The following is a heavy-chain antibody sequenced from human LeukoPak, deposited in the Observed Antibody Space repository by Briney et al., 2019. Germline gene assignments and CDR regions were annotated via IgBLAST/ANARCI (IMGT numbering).Heavy chain of an antibody. CDR2: INAGNGNT. V-gene: IGHV1-3*03. Sequence: ASVKVSCKASGYTFTSYAMHWVRQAPGQRLEWMGWINAGNGNTKYSQEFQGRVTITRDTSASTAYMELSSLRSEDMAVYYCARDGGYSYSNWFDPWGQGTLVTVSS. J-gene: IGHJ5*02. D-gene: IGHD5-18*01. CDR3: ARDGGYSYSNWFDP. CDR1: GYTFTSYA.